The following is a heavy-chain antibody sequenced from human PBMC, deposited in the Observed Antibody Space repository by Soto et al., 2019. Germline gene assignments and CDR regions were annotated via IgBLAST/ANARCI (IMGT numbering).Heavy chain of an antibody. CDR3: AKEAQENEQVPIPGDN. V-gene: IGHV3-23*01. J-gene: IGHJ4*02. CDR1: GFSFRNHA. D-gene: IGHD2-2*02. CDR2: ISGSGTMK. Sequence: EVQLLESGGGLVQPRGSLRLSCVASGFSFRNHAMTWVRQAPGKGLEWVSGISGSGTMKYYADSVRGHFIISRENAKNTLHLQMDNLRVEDTAVYYCAKEAQENEQVPIPGDNWGQGTLVTVSS.